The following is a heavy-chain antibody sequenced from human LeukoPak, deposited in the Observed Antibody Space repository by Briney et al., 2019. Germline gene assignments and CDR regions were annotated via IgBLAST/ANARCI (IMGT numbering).Heavy chain of an antibody. J-gene: IGHJ4*02. D-gene: IGHD6-19*01. CDR3: AKGRRFGSGWTYYFEY. CDR2: ISGSGGST. Sequence: PGGSLRLSCAASGFTFSSYGMSWVRQAPGKGLEWVSAISGSGGSTYYVDSVKGRFTISRDNSKNTLYLQMNSLRAEDTAVYYCAKGRRFGSGWTYYFEYWGQGTLVTVSS. CDR1: GFTFSSYG. V-gene: IGHV3-23*01.